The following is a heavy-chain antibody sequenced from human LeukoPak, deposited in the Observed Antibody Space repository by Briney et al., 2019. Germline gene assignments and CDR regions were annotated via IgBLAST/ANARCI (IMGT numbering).Heavy chain of an antibody. V-gene: IGHV1-8*01. CDR1: GYTFTSYD. Sequence: SVKVSCKASGYTFTSYDINWVRQATGQGLEWMGWMNPNSGNTGYAQKFQGRVTMTRNTSISTAYMELSSLRSEDTAVYYCARFRMEGATTGPYNWFDPWGQGTLVTVSS. J-gene: IGHJ5*02. D-gene: IGHD1-26*01. CDR2: MNPNSGNT. CDR3: ARFRMEGATTGPYNWFDP.